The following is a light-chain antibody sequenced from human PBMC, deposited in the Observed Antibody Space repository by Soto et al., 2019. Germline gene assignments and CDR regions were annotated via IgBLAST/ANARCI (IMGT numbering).Light chain of an antibody. J-gene: IGLJ1*01. CDR1: SSDVGGYNF. V-gene: IGLV2-11*01. Sequence: QSVLAQPRSVSGSPGQSVTIFCPGTSSDVGGYNFVSWYQQHPDKAPKVMIYDVSKRPSGVPDRFSGSKSGDTASLTISGLQAEDEADYHCCSYAGSSYVFGTGTKVTVL. CDR3: CSYAGSSYV. CDR2: DVS.